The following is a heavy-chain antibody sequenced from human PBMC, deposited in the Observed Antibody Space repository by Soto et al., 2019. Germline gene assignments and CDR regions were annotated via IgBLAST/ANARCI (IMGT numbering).Heavy chain of an antibody. Sequence: ASVKVSCKASGYTFTGYYMHLVRQAPGQGLEWMGXIXPXXXGXNXAXKXXXXVTMTRDTSISTAYMELSRLRSDDTAVYYCARGAVAGHYYYYGMDVWGQGTTVTVSS. V-gene: IGHV1-2*02. J-gene: IGHJ6*02. CDR1: GYTFTGYY. D-gene: IGHD6-19*01. CDR3: ARGAVAGHYYYYGMDV. CDR2: IXPXXXGX.